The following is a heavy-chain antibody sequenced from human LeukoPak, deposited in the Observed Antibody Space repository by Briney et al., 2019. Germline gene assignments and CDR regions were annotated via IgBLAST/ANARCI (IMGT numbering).Heavy chain of an antibody. V-gene: IGHV1-2*02. J-gene: IGHJ4*02. Sequence: ASVKVSCKASGYTFTGYYMHWVRQAPGQGLEWMGWINPNSGGTNYAQKFQGRVTMTRDTSISTAYMELSRLRSDDTAVYYCARASKYLLWFGESQPIDYWGQGTLVTVSS. CDR1: GYTFTGYY. D-gene: IGHD3-10*01. CDR2: INPNSGGT. CDR3: ARASKYLLWFGESQPIDY.